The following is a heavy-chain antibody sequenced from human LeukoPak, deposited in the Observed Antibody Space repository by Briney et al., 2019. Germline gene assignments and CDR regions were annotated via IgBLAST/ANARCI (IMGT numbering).Heavy chain of an antibody. D-gene: IGHD3-22*01. CDR2: ISSSSSYI. V-gene: IGHV3-21*01. Sequence: GGSLGLSCAASGFTFSSYSMNWVRQAPGKGLEWVSSISSSSSYIYYADSVKGRFTISRDNAKNSLYLQMNSLRAEDTAVYYCARDAYYYDSSGYYYGYWGQGTLVTVSS. J-gene: IGHJ4*02. CDR1: GFTFSSYS. CDR3: ARDAYYYDSSGYYYGY.